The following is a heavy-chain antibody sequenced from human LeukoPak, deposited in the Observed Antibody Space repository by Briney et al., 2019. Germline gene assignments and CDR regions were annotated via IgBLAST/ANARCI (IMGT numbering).Heavy chain of an antibody. D-gene: IGHD4-17*01. CDR3: AGYGVYPY. J-gene: IGHJ4*02. CDR1: GFTVNTYD. V-gene: IGHV3-48*01. CDR2: FGISGTI. Sequence: GGSLRLSCAASGFTVNTYDMHWVRQAPGEGPEWIAYFGISGTIYYADSVRGRITISRDNAKNSLFLQMNSLRVDDTAIYYCAGYGVYPYWGQGTPVTVSS.